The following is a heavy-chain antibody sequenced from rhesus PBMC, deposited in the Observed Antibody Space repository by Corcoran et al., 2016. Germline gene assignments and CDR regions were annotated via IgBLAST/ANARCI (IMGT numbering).Heavy chain of an antibody. V-gene: IGHV4S12*01. Sequence: QVQLQESGPGVVKPSETLSLTCAVSGGTISSGYYYWSWIRQPPGKGLEWIGGILSNREKTKYTTPRKVRVTSSKDTAKNQVSLKLSCVTATDTAVYYWARGGGGGYYYTNRYDFDYWGQGVLVTVSS. J-gene: IGHJ4*01. D-gene: IGHD3-16*01. CDR1: GGTISSGYYY. CDR3: ARGGGGGYYYTNRYDFDY. CDR2: ILSNREKT.